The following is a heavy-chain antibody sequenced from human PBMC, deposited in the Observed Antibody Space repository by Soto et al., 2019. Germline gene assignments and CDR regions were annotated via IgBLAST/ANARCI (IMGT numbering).Heavy chain of an antibody. D-gene: IGHD3-10*01. CDR1: GFPFSSYG. CDR3: AKDLYTGSHHEGADS. Sequence: QVQLVESGGGVVQPGRSLRLSCAASGFPFSSYGMHWVRQVPGKGLEWAAVISDDGSKEWYADSVKGRFTISRDNSKNTPSRPMHSRSAEDTDGSYCAKDLYTGSHHEGADSWGQGTLVTVSS. J-gene: IGHJ4*02. V-gene: IGHV3-30*18. CDR2: ISDDGSKE.